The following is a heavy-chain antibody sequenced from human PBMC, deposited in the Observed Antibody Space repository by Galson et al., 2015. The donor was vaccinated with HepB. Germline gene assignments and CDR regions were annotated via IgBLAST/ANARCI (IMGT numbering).Heavy chain of an antibody. D-gene: IGHD1-14*01. Sequence: SVKVSCKASGYTFTSYDINWVRQAPGQGLEWMGWISYYNDNTNYAHKFQGRVTMTTDTSTGTAYMELRSLRSDDTAVYYCARGGTRKGADYWGQGTLVTVSS. CDR3: ARGGTRKGADY. J-gene: IGHJ4*02. CDR2: ISYYNDNT. V-gene: IGHV1-18*01. CDR1: GYTFTSYD.